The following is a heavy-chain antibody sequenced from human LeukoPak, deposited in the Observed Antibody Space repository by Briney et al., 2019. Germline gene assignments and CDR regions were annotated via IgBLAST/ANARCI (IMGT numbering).Heavy chain of an antibody. CDR3: ARDGSTYYDFWSGSERARYYYYMDV. D-gene: IGHD3-3*01. CDR2: IIPILGIA. V-gene: IGHV1-69*04. J-gene: IGHJ6*03. Sequence: SVKVSCKASGGTFSSYAISWVRQAPGQGLEWMGRIIPILGIANYAQKFQGRVTITADKSTSTAYMELSSLRSEDTAVYYCARDGSTYYDFWSGSERARYYYYMDVWGKGTTVTVSS. CDR1: GGTFSSYA.